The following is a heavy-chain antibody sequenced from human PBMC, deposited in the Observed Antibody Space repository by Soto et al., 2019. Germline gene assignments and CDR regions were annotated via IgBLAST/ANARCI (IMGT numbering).Heavy chain of an antibody. D-gene: IGHD3-10*01. Sequence: SETLSLTCAVYGGSFSGYYWSWIRQPPGKGLEWIGEINHSGSTNYNPSLKSRVTISVDTSKNQFSLKLSSVTAADTAVYYCARVSMRVRGVIKDYFDYWGQGTLVTVSS. CDR3: ARVSMRVRGVIKDYFDY. J-gene: IGHJ4*02. CDR2: INHSGST. V-gene: IGHV4-34*01. CDR1: GGSFSGYY.